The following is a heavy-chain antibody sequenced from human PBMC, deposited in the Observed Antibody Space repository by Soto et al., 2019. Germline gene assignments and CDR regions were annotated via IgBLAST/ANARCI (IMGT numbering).Heavy chain of an antibody. CDR3: ARVTTVTTDDSYYYYYGMDV. J-gene: IGHJ6*02. CDR1: GGTFSSYA. Sequence: GASVKVSCKASGGTFSSYAISWVRQAPGQGLEWMGGIIPIFGTANYAQKFQGRVTITADESTSTAYMELSSLRSEDTAVYYCARVTTVTTDDSYYYYYGMDVWGQGTTVTVSS. V-gene: IGHV1-69*13. D-gene: IGHD4-4*01. CDR2: IIPIFGTA.